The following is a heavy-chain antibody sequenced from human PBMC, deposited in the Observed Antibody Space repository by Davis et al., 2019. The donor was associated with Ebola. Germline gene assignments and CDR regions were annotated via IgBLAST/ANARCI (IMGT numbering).Heavy chain of an antibody. CDR1: GGTFSSYA. V-gene: IGHV1-69*04. J-gene: IGHJ6*02. D-gene: IGHD2-15*01. CDR2: IIPILGTA. CDR3: ASPYCSGGSCYLQYYYGMDV. Sequence: SVKVSCKASGGTFSSYAISWVRQAPGQGLEWMGRIIPILGTANYAQKFQGRVTITADKSTSTAYMELSSLRSEDTAVYYCASPYCSGGSCYLQYYYGMDVWGQGTTVTVSS.